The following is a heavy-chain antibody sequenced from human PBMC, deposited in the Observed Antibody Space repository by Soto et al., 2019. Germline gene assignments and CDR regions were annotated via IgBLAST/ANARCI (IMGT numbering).Heavy chain of an antibody. CDR1: GFTFSSYS. CDR3: ARFEYSRAYYGMDV. CDR2: ISSINYI. D-gene: IGHD6-6*01. J-gene: IGHJ6*02. V-gene: IGHV3-21*01. Sequence: EVQLVESGGGLVKPGGSLRLSCAASGFTFSSYSMNWVRQAPGKGLEWLSSISSINYIFYADSLKGRFTISRDNAKNSLYLQMNSLRAEDTAVYYCARFEYSRAYYGMDVWGQGTTVTVSS.